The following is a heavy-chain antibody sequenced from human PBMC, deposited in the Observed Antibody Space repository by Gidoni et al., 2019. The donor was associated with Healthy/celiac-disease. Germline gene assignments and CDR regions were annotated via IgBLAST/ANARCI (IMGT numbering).Heavy chain of an antibody. CDR2: ISSSSSTI. D-gene: IGHD2-21*02. J-gene: IGHJ4*02. V-gene: IGHV3-48*01. CDR3: ARVGGDAQGLDY. CDR1: GLTFCSYS. Sequence: EVKLVESGGGLVQSAGSLRLSCAASGLTFCSYSMHWVRQAPGKGLEWGSYISSSSSTIYYADSVKGRFTISRDNAKNSLYLQMNSLRAEDTAVYYCARVGGDAQGLDYWGQGTLVTVSS.